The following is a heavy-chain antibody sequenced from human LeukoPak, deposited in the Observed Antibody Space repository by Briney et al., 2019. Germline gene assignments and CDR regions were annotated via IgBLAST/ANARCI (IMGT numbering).Heavy chain of an antibody. J-gene: IGHJ4*02. Sequence: GASVKVSCKASGGTFSNYAISWVRQAPGQGLEWMGRIIPIFGTANYAQKFQGRVTITTDESTSTAYMELSSLRSEDTAVYYCATYWTFAGVFDYWGQGTLVTVSS. CDR3: ATYWTFAGVFDY. V-gene: IGHV1-69*05. CDR2: IIPIFGTA. D-gene: IGHD3-16*01. CDR1: GGTFSNYA.